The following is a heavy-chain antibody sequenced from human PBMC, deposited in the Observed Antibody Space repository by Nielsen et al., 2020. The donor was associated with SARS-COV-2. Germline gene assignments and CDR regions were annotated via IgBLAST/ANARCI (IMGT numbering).Heavy chain of an antibody. Sequence: ASVNVSCKASGYTFTNYGISWVRQAPGQGLEWMGWISGYNGNTNYAQNLQGRVTMTTDTSTTTAYMELRSLRSDDTATYYCVRDGRYCSGGTCYHLFHYWGQGTLVTVSS. V-gene: IGHV1-18*04. CDR1: GYTFTNYG. J-gene: IGHJ4*02. CDR3: VRDGRYCSGGTCYHLFHY. D-gene: IGHD2-15*01. CDR2: ISGYNGNT.